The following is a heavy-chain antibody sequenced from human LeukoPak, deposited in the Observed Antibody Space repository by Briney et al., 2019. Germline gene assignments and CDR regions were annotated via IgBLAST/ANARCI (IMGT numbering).Heavy chain of an antibody. Sequence: GGSLRLSCAASGFTFSSYSMNWVRQAPGKGLEWVSSISSSSSYIYYADSVKGRFTISRDNAKNSLYLQMNSLRAEDTAVYYCASEYSSSPDYYYYYMDVWGKGTTVTVSS. J-gene: IGHJ6*03. D-gene: IGHD6-6*01. CDR2: ISSSSSYI. CDR3: ASEYSSSPDYYYYYMDV. V-gene: IGHV3-21*04. CDR1: GFTFSSYS.